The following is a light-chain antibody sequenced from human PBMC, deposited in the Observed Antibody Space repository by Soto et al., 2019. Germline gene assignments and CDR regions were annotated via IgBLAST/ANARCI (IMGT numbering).Light chain of an antibody. Sequence: QSALTQPASVSGSPGQSITISCTGTSSDVGGYNYVSWYQHHPGKAPKLLIYEVSNWPSGASNRFSGSKSGNTASLTISGLQAEDEADYYCSSYTTSDTLVFGSGTKLTVL. V-gene: IGLV2-14*01. J-gene: IGLJ1*01. CDR1: SSDVGGYNY. CDR3: SSYTTSDTLV. CDR2: EVS.